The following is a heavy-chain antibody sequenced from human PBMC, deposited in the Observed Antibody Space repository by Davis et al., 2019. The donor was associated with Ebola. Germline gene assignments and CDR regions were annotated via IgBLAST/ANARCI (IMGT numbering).Heavy chain of an antibody. J-gene: IGHJ4*02. CDR3: ASGVVRYYFDY. V-gene: IGHV5-51*01. Sequence: PGGSLRLSCKGSGYSFTSYWISWVRQMPGKGLEWVGIIYPGDSDTRYSPSFQGQVTISADKSISTAYLQWSRLKASDTAMYYCASGVVRYYFDYWGQGTLVTVSS. CDR2: IYPGDSDT. D-gene: IGHD3-16*01. CDR1: GYSFTSYW.